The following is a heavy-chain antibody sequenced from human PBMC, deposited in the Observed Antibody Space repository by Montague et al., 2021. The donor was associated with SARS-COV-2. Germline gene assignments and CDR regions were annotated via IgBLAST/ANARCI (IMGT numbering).Heavy chain of an antibody. CDR2: FSYNGAT. CDR1: GDSISSSTYY. V-gene: IGHV4-39*01. J-gene: IGHJ4*02. Sequence: SETLSLTCTVAGDSISSSTYYWGWVRQPPGKGLEWIGSFSYNGATHYNPSLKSRVTISVDTSKNQFSLKLNSVTAADTAVYYCARCRLRNLCGCWGQGTLVTASA. CDR3: ARCRLRNLCGC. D-gene: IGHD4-17*01.